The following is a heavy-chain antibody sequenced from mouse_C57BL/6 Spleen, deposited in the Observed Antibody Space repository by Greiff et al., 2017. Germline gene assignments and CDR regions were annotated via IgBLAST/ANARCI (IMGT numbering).Heavy chain of an antibody. D-gene: IGHD2-2*01. V-gene: IGHV1-64*01. CDR1: GYTFTSYW. CDR3: ASTMVTEGYYFDY. J-gene: IGHJ2*01. CDR2: IHPNSGST. Sequence: QVQLQQPGAELVKPGASVKLSCKASGYTFTSYWMHWVKQRPGQGLEWIGMIHPNSGSTNYNEKFKSKATLTVDKSSSTAYMQLSSLTSEDSAVYYCASTMVTEGYYFDYWGQGTTLTVSS.